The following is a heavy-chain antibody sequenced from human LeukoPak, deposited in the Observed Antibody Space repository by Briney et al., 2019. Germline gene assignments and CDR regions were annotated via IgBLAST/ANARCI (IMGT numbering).Heavy chain of an antibody. CDR1: GFTFTSYG. Sequence: PGRSLRLSCAASGFTFTSYGMHWVRQAPGKGLEWVADTSFDGINKHYADSVKGRFTVSRDNVQNTLYLQMNSLRAEDTAVYYCAKEHMEDYYYYMDVWGKGTTVTVS. CDR2: TSFDGINK. D-gene: IGHD2-21*01. V-gene: IGHV3-30*18. J-gene: IGHJ6*03. CDR3: AKEHMEDYYYYMDV.